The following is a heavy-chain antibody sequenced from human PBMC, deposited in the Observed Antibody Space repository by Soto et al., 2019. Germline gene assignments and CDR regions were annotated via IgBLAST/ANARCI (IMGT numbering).Heavy chain of an antibody. CDR1: GYTFTSYG. V-gene: IGHV1-18*01. Sequence: ASVKVSCKASGYTFTSYGISWVRQAPGQGLEWMGWISAYNGNTNYAQKLQGRVTMTTDTSTSTAYMELRSLRSDDTAVYYCAPLSPSYAFWTQAAFDIWGQGTRVTAS. D-gene: IGHD3-3*01. CDR2: ISAYNGNT. J-gene: IGHJ3*02. CDR3: APLSPSYAFWTQAAFDI.